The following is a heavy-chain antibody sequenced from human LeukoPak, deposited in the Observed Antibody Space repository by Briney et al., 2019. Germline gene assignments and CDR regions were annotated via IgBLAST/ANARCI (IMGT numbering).Heavy chain of an antibody. V-gene: IGHV1-18*01. CDR3: AIADPTNTGRKYFDY. Sequence: GAAVKVSCKASGFIFNIYGFSWVRQAPGQRPEWMGWNSALSGNIDYAPKFQGRVTMNTDTLTRTAYMSLSSLVSADTAVYYCAIADPTNTGRKYFDYWGRGTLVTVSS. J-gene: IGHJ4*01. D-gene: IGHD1-14*01. CDR2: NSALSGNI. CDR1: GFIFNIYG.